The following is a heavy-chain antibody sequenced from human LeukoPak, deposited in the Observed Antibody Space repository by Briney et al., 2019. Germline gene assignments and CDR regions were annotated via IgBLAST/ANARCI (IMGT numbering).Heavy chain of an antibody. CDR3: ASKATMVRGVPYYYYGMDV. V-gene: IGHV4-34*01. J-gene: IGHJ6*02. D-gene: IGHD3-10*01. Sequence: SETLSLTCAVYGGSFSGYYWSWIRQPPGKGLEWIGEINHSGSTNYNPSLKSRVTISVDTSKNQFSLKLSSVTAADTAVYYCASKATMVRGVPYYYYGMDVWGQGTTVTVSS. CDR2: INHSGST. CDR1: GGSFSGYY.